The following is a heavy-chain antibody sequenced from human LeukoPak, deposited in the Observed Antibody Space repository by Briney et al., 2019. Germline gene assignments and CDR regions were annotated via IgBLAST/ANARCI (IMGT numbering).Heavy chain of an antibody. V-gene: IGHV1-8*03. D-gene: IGHD4-11*01. Sequence: GASVKLTFSSSGYMFTNYDINWVRQATGQGLEWMGWMNPQSGNTGYAQKFRGRVTITRDTSITTAYMELSSLRSDDTAVYYCARGPNYSNFGSTYYYHLDVWGQGTTVTVSS. CDR1: GYMFTNYD. J-gene: IGHJ6*03. CDR2: MNPQSGNT. CDR3: ARGPNYSNFGSTYYYHLDV.